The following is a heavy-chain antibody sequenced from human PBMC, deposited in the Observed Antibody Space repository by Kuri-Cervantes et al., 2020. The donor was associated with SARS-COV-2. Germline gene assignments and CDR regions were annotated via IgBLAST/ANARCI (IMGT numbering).Heavy chain of an antibody. CDR3: AREIGGYHDGMFDY. V-gene: IGHV3-21*01. D-gene: IGHD3-22*01. Sequence: GESLKISCAASGFTFSSYSMNWVRQAPGKGLEWVSSISSSSYIYYADSVKGRFTISRDNSKNTLYLQMNSLRAEDTAVYYCAREIGGYHDGMFDYWGQGTLVTVSS. CDR2: ISSSSYI. J-gene: IGHJ4*02. CDR1: GFTFSSYS.